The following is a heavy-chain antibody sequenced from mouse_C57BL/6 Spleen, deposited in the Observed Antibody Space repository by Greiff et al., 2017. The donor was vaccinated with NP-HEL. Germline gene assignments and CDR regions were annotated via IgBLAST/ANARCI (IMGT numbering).Heavy chain of an antibody. CDR2: INPSSGYT. V-gene: IGHV1-7*01. CDR3: APMITTRYYAMDY. D-gene: IGHD2-4*01. J-gene: IGHJ4*01. CDR1: GYTFTSYW. Sequence: QVQLQQSGAELAKPGASVKLSCKASGYTFTSYWMHWVKQRPGQGLEWIGYINPSSGYTKYNQKFKDKATLTADKSSSTAYMQLSSLTYEDSAVYYCAPMITTRYYAMDYWGQGTSVTVSS.